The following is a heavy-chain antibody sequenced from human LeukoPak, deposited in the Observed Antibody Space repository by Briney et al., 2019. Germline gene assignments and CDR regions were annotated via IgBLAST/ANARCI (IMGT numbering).Heavy chain of an antibody. CDR3: ARDSTYYYDSSGYPPDY. CDR1: GFTFSDHY. D-gene: IGHD3-22*01. J-gene: IGHJ4*02. CDR2: ISSSSSYI. Sequence: GGSLRLSCAASGFTFSDHYMDWVRQAPGKGLEWVSSISSSSSYIYYADSVKGRFTISRDNAKNSLYLQMNSLRAEDTAVYYCARDSTYYYDSSGYPPDYWGQGTLVTVSS. V-gene: IGHV3-21*01.